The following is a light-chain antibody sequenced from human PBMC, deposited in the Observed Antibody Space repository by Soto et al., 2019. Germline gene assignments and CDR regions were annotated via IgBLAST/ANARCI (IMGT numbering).Light chain of an antibody. CDR3: EHYNNWRIT. CDR2: GSS. CDR1: QSVSSN. V-gene: IGKV3-15*01. Sequence: EIVMTQSPATLSVSPGERATLSCSASQSVSSNLAWYQQKPGQAPRLVIYGSSTRSAVIPTRFSGSGSGTEFTRTSSGLQSEYFAVCYGEHYNNWRITFGQGTRLEIK. J-gene: IGKJ5*01.